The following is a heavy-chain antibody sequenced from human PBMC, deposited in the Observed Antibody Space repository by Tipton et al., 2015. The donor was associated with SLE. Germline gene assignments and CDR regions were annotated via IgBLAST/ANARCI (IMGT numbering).Heavy chain of an antibody. CDR2: IYYSGST. D-gene: IGHD5-18*01. CDR3: ARVDTSTDWHFDL. CDR1: GGSISSHY. J-gene: IGHJ2*01. V-gene: IGHV4-59*11. Sequence: TLSLTCTVSGGSISSHYWSWIRQPPGKGLEWIGYIYYSGSTNYNPSLKSRVTISIDTSKNQFSLKLRSVNAADTAVYYCARVDTSTDWHFDLWGRGTLVTVSS.